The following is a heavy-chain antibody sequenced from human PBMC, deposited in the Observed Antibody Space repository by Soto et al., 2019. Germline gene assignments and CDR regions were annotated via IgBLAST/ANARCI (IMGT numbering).Heavy chain of an antibody. CDR1: GFTFSSYA. CDR3: ATDGSSYGDYDAFDI. V-gene: IGHV3-23*01. J-gene: IGHJ3*02. CDR2: ISGSGGST. Sequence: EGSLRLSCAASGFTFSSYAMSWVRQAPGKGLEWVSAISGSGGSTYYADSVKGRFTISSDNSKNTLYLQMNSLRAEDTAVYYCATDGSSYGDYDAFDIWGQGTMVTVS. D-gene: IGHD4-17*01.